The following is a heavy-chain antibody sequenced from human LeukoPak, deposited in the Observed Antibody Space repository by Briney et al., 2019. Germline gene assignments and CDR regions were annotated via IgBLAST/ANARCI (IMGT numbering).Heavy chain of an antibody. J-gene: IGHJ4*02. Sequence: GGSLRLSCAASGFTFSNAWMSWVRQAPGKGLVWVSRINGDGRNINYADSVRGRFTISRDNAKNTLYLQMNSLRAEDTAVYYCAKDRADYDILTGYDYWGQGTLVTVSS. CDR3: AKDRADYDILTGYDY. CDR2: INGDGRNI. CDR1: GFTFSNAW. V-gene: IGHV3-74*01. D-gene: IGHD3-9*01.